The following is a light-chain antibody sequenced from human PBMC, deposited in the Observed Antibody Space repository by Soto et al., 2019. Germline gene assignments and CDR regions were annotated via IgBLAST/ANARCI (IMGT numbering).Light chain of an antibody. Sequence: DIQMTQSPSFVSASVGDRVTITCRASQDLSTWLAWYQQKPGRAPNLLIYSASSLQSGVRSRFSGSGSWTDFTLTTSSLQPEDFATYYCQQAISFPYTFGQGTKLEIK. J-gene: IGKJ2*01. CDR2: SAS. CDR3: QQAISFPYT. V-gene: IGKV1-12*01. CDR1: QDLSTW.